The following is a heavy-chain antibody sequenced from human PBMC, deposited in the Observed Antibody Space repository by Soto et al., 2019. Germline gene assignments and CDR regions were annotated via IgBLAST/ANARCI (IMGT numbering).Heavy chain of an antibody. CDR3: TRDLRITICGVAPTAPYYYYMDV. J-gene: IGHJ6*03. CDR2: ISAYNGNT. Sequence: ASVKVSCKASGYTFTSYGISWVRQAPGQGLEWMGWISAYNGNTNYAQKLQGRVTMTTDTSTSTAYMELRSLRSDDTAVYYCTRDLRITICGVAPTAPYYYYMDVWGKGTTVTVSS. CDR1: GYTFTSYG. D-gene: IGHD3-3*01. V-gene: IGHV1-18*01.